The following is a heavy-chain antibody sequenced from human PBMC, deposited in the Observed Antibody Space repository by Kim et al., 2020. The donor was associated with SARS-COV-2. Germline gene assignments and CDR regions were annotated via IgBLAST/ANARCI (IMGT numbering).Heavy chain of an antibody. V-gene: IGHV4-4*02. CDR2: IYHSGST. CDR1: GGSISSSNW. Sequence: SETLSLTCAVSGGSISSSNWWSWVHQPPGKGLEWIGEIYHSGSTNYNPSLKSRVTISVDKSKNQFSLKLSSVTAADTAVYYCARDQRSDGSGSNGMDVWGQGTTVTVSS. J-gene: IGHJ6*02. CDR3: ARDQRSDGSGSNGMDV. D-gene: IGHD3-10*01.